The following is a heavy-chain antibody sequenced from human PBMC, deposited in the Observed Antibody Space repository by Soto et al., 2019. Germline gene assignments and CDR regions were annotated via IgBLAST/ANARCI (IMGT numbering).Heavy chain of an antibody. Sequence: GGSLRLSCAASAFTFSTYSMNWVRQAPGKGLEWVSSITSSSTYIEYADSVKGRFTISRDNANNSLYLQMNSLRAEDTAVYYCARDVPAGYCSSGSCHEADYFYGMDVWGQGTTVTVSS. D-gene: IGHD2-15*01. J-gene: IGHJ6*02. CDR3: ARDVPAGYCSSGSCHEADYFYGMDV. V-gene: IGHV3-21*01. CDR1: AFTFSTYS. CDR2: ITSSSTYI.